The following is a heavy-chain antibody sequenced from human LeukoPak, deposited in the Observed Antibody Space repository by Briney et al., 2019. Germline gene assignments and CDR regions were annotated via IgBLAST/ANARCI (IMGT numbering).Heavy chain of an antibody. J-gene: IGHJ5*02. CDR3: ARGHHTMVRGAASWFDP. CDR1: GYSISSGYY. V-gene: IGHV4-38-2*02. D-gene: IGHD3-10*01. CDR2: IYHSGST. Sequence: SETLSLTCTVSGYSISSGYYWGWIRQPPGKGLEWIGSIYHSGSTYFNPSLKSRVTISVDTSKNQFSLKLSSVTAADTAVYYCARGHHTMVRGAASWFDPWGQGTLVAVSS.